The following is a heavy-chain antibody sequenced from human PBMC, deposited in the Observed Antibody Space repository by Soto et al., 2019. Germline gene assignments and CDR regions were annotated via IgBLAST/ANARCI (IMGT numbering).Heavy chain of an antibody. CDR1: GGSFSGYY. CDR2: INHSGST. Sequence: SETLSLTCTVYGGSFSGYYWSWIRQPPGKGLEWIGEINHSGSTNYNPSLKSRVTISVDTSKNQFSLKLSSVTAADTAVYYCARDLAYYYDSSGYLNWGQGTLVTVSS. V-gene: IGHV4-34*01. D-gene: IGHD3-22*01. J-gene: IGHJ4*02. CDR3: ARDLAYYYDSSGYLN.